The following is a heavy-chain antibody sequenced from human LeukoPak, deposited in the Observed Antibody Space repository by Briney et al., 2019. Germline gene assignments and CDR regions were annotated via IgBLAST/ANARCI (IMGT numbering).Heavy chain of an antibody. J-gene: IGHJ4*02. Sequence: SATLSLTCTVSGGSISSYYWSWIRQPPGKGLEWIGYIYYNGGTNYNPSLRSRVTISVDTSKNHFSLRLSSVTAADTAMYYCARAGGVDTAMDANFDYWGQGTLVTVSS. CDR3: ARAGGVDTAMDANFDY. D-gene: IGHD5-18*01. CDR1: GGSISSYY. CDR2: IYYNGGT. V-gene: IGHV4-59*01.